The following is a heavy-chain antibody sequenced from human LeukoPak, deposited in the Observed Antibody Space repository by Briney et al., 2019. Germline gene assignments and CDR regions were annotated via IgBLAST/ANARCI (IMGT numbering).Heavy chain of an antibody. CDR1: GGSFSGYY. J-gene: IGHJ4*02. Sequence: SETLSLTCAVYGGSFSGYYWSWIRQPPGKGLEWIGEINHSGSTNYNPSLKSRVTISVDTSKNQFSLKLSSVTAADTAVYYCARANSGSYPYGYWGQGTLVTVPS. CDR2: INHSGST. CDR3: ARANSGSYPYGY. D-gene: IGHD1-26*01. V-gene: IGHV4-34*01.